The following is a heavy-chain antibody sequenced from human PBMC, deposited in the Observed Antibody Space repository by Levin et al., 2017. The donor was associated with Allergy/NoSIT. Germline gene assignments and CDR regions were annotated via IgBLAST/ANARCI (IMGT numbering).Heavy chain of an antibody. CDR2: ISSSGSTI. Sequence: GESLKISCAASGFTFSSYEMNWVRQAPGKGLEWVSYISSSGSTIYYADSVKGRFTISRDNAKNSLYLQMNSLRAEDTAVYYCARARYYYDSSGYYYGSTLDYWGQGTLVTVSS. CDR3: ARARYYYDSSGYYYGSTLDY. CDR1: GFTFSSYE. J-gene: IGHJ4*02. V-gene: IGHV3-48*03. D-gene: IGHD3-22*01.